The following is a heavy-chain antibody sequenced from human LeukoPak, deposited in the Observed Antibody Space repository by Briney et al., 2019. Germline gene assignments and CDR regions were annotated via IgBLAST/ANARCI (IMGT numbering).Heavy chain of an antibody. CDR1: GGTSSSYA. CDR3: ARHQNCIAAPDYYYMDV. J-gene: IGHJ6*03. CDR2: IIPIFGTA. D-gene: IGHD6-6*01. Sequence: ASVKVSCKASGGTSSSYAISWVRQAPGQGLEWMGGIIPIFGTANYAQKFQGRVTITADESTSTAYMELSSLRSEDTAVYYCARHQNCIAAPDYYYMDVWGKGTTVTVSS. V-gene: IGHV1-69*13.